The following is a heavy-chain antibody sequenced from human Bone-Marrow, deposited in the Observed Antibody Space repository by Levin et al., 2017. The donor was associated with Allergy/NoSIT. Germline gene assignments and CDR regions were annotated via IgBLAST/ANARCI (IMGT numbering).Heavy chain of an antibody. CDR1: RGSIGSGDSF. CDR3: ARVGGSGIVTNFFDN. J-gene: IGHJ4*02. Sequence: SQTLSLTCTVSRGSIGSGDSFWSWIRQPPGKDLEWIVNIYYRGTTTYNPSLKSRLAISVDTSRNQFSLNLHSVTAADTAVYFCARVGGSGIVTNFFDNWGQGILVTVSS. V-gene: IGHV4-30-4*01. D-gene: IGHD3-10*01. CDR2: IYYRGTT.